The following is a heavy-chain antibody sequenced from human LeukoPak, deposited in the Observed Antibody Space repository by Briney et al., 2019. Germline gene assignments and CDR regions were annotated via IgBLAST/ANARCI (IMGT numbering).Heavy chain of an antibody. Sequence: ETLSLTCTVSGGSISSSSYYWGWIRQPPGKGLEWVSSISSSSSYIYYADSVKGRFTISRDNAKNSLYLQMNSLRAEDTAVYYCARVTYYDILTGYPFDYWGQGTLVTVSS. J-gene: IGHJ4*02. D-gene: IGHD3-9*01. CDR2: ISSSSSYI. CDR3: ARVTYYDILTGYPFDY. CDR1: GGSISSSS. V-gene: IGHV3-21*01.